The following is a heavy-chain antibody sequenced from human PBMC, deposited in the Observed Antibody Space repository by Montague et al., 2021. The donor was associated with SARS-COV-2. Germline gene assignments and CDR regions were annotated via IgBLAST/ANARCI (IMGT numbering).Heavy chain of an antibody. CDR3: ARSRRITIFGVGLSNYYGMDV. CDR2: IYYSGST. D-gene: IGHD3-3*01. CDR1: GGSFSGYC. J-gene: IGHJ6*02. Sequence: SETLSLTCAVYGGSFSGYCWSWIRQPPGKGLEWIGYIYYSGSTNYNPSLKSRVTISVDTSKNQFSLKLSSVTAADTAVYYCARSRRITIFGVGLSNYYGMDVWGQGTTVTVSS. V-gene: IGHV4-59*01.